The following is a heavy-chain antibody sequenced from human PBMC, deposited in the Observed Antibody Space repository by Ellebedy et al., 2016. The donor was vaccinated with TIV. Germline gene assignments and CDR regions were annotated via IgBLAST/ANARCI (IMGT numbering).Heavy chain of an antibody. Sequence: GESLKISXAASGFTFSSNYMSWVRQAPGKGLEWVSVIYSGGSTYYADSVKGRFTISRDNSKNTLYLQMNSLRAEDTAVYYCARVGDDYGDYYFDYWGQGTLVTVSS. CDR1: GFTFSSNY. V-gene: IGHV3-53*01. CDR3: ARVGDDYGDYYFDY. J-gene: IGHJ4*02. D-gene: IGHD4-17*01. CDR2: IYSGGST.